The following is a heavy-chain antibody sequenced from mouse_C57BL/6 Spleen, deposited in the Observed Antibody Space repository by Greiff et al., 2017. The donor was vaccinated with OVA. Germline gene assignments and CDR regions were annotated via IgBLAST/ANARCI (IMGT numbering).Heavy chain of an antibody. CDR3: SRASGVDY. Sequence: VKLMESGPELVKPGASVKLSCKASGYTFTSYAINWVKQRPGQGLEWIGWIYPRDGSTKYNEQFKGKATLTVDTSSSTASLQLHSLTSEDSTVYFYSRASGVDYWGQGTTLTVSA. J-gene: IGHJ2*01. CDR2: IYPRDGST. CDR1: GYTFTSYA. D-gene: IGHD1-3*01. V-gene: IGHV1-85*01.